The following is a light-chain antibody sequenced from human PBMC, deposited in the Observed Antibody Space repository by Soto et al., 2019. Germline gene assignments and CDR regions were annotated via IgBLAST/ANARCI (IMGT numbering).Light chain of an antibody. CDR1: QSVSSSH. Sequence: EIVLTQSPGTLSLSPGERATLSCRAIQSVSSSHLAWYQQNPGQAPRLLIYGASTRATSIPARFSGSGSGTEFTLTISSLQSEDFAVYYCQQYNSWPPITFGQGSRLEIK. CDR3: QQYNSWPPIT. V-gene: IGKV3D-15*01. CDR2: GAS. J-gene: IGKJ5*01.